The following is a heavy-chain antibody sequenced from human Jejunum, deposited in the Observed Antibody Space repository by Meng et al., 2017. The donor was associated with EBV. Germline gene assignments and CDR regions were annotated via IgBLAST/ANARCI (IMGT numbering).Heavy chain of an antibody. Sequence: QVKLNQGGAGLLKPSGTLSLTCAVYGGSFSDYYWTWIRQPPGKGLEWIGEINHGGGAIYNPSLKSRVTISVDTSKNQFSLKLSSVTAADTAVYYCARLGGYASGTYYPIDPWGQGTLVTVSS. V-gene: IGHV4-34*01. J-gene: IGHJ5*02. CDR1: GGSFSDYY. CDR2: INHGGGA. CDR3: ARLGGYASGTYYPIDP. D-gene: IGHD3-10*01.